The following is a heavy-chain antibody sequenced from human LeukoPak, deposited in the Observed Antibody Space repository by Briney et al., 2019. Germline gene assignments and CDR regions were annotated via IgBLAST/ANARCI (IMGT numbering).Heavy chain of an antibody. J-gene: IGHJ4*02. CDR1: GDSINSFY. D-gene: IGHD2-15*01. CDR3: AGGSGWLPDS. CDR2: IYISAHT. Sequence: SETLSLTCSVSGDSINSFYWNWLRQPPGRRRECIGNIYISAHTFYSPSLRSRVTISIHTSKSQFSLTLTSVTAADTAVYYCAGGSGWLPDSWGQGTLVTVSS. V-gene: IGHV4-59*01.